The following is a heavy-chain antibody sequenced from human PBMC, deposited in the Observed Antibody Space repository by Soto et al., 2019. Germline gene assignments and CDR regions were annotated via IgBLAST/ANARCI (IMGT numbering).Heavy chain of an antibody. Sequence: GGSLRLSCAVSGLTFSDYAMTWVRQAPGQGLEWVSTIISTGAVTYYSDSVKGRFTISRDNSKNTVYLQMNDLRAGDTALYDCANVYGDYYHAFPMWGQGTMVTVSS. CDR1: GLTFSDYA. CDR2: IISTGAVT. V-gene: IGHV3-23*01. CDR3: ANVYGDYYHAFPM. J-gene: IGHJ3*02. D-gene: IGHD4-17*01.